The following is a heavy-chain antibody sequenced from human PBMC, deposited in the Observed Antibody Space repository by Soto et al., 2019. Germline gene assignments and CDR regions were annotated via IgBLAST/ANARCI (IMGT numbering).Heavy chain of an antibody. V-gene: IGHV3-23*01. CDR3: AKDLSRGYCSSTSCYLFAY. Sequence: GGSLRLSCAASGFTFSSYAMSWVRQAPGKGLEWVSAISGSGGSTYYADSVKGRFTISRDNSKNTLYLQMNSLRAEDTAVYYCAKDLSRGYCSSTSCYLFAYWGQGTLVTVSS. J-gene: IGHJ4*02. CDR1: GFTFSSYA. CDR2: ISGSGGST. D-gene: IGHD2-2*01.